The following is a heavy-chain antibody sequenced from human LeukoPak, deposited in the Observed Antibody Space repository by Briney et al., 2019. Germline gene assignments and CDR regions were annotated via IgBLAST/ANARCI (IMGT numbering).Heavy chain of an antibody. V-gene: IGHV3-21*01. CDR3: TTPPLGDSSGYYPPG. Sequence: GGSLRLSCAATGFTFSSYSMNWVRQAPGKGLEWVSSISSSSYIYYADSVKGRFTISRDNAKNSLYLQMNSLRAEDTAVYYCTTPPLGDSSGYYPPGWGQGTLVTVSS. J-gene: IGHJ4*02. D-gene: IGHD3-22*01. CDR2: ISSSSYI. CDR1: GFTFSSYS.